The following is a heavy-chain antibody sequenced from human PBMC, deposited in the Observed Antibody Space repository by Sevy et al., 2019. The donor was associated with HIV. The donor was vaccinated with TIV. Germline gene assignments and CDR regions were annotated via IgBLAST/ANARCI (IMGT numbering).Heavy chain of an antibody. CDR2: IYYSGST. J-gene: IGHJ5*02. CDR3: ARDRYYYGSGSYLSSWFDP. Sequence: SETLSLTCTVSGDSITSANSYWGWIRQPPGKGLEWIGSIYYSGSTSYNPSLKSRVTISVDTSKNQFSLKLSSVTAADTAVYYCARDRYYYGSGSYLSSWFDPWGQGTLVTVSS. V-gene: IGHV4-39*02. CDR1: GDSITSANSY. D-gene: IGHD3-10*01.